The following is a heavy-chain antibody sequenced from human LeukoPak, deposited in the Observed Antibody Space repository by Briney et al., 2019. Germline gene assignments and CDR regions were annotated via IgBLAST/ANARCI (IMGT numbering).Heavy chain of an antibody. D-gene: IGHD5-12*01. V-gene: IGHV3-7*01. CDR3: ARDHLGSVATTQFDY. Sequence: GGSLRLSCAPSGFSFGDSWMSWVRQAPGKGLEWVANINQDGSEKNYVDSVKGRFTISRDNAKSSLYLQMNSLRAEDTAVYYCARDHLGSVATTQFDYWGQGTLVTVSS. J-gene: IGHJ4*02. CDR2: INQDGSEK. CDR1: GFSFGDSW.